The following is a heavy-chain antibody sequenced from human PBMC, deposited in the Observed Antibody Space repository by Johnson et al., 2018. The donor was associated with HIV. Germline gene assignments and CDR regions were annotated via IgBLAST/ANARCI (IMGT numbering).Heavy chain of an antibody. V-gene: IGHV3-74*03. J-gene: IGHJ3*02. D-gene: IGHD2-2*01. CDR2: IDTEGSGT. Sequence: VQLVESGGGLVKPGGSLRLSCAASGFTFSTYWMHWVRRVPGKGLVWVSRIDTEGSGTTYADSVKGRFTISRDNAKNTVYLEMNSLRGEDTAVYYCAFTRGGAFDIWCQVTIVIVYS. CDR3: AFTRGGAFDI. CDR1: GFTFSTYW.